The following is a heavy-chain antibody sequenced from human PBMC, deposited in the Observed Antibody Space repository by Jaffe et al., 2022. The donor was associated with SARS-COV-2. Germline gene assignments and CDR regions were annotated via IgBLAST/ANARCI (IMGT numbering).Heavy chain of an antibody. CDR3: AKYRAAAPTRDLDY. CDR1: GFPFSNYA. CDR2: TGPSDDSK. J-gene: IGHJ4*02. V-gene: IGHV3-23*01. D-gene: IGHD6-25*01. Sequence: EVQLLESGGGLVQPEGSLRLSCAASGFPFSNYAMTWVRQAPGKGLEWVSVTGPSDDSKQYADSVKGRFTISRDNSKNILYLQMNGLRAEDTAVYYCAKYRAAAPTRDLDYWGQGTLVTVSA.